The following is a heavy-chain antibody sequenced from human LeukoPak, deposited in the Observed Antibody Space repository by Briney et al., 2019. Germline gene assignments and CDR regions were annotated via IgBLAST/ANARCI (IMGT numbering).Heavy chain of an antibody. J-gene: IGHJ4*02. Sequence: GGSLRLSCAASGFTFSKNWMSWVRQAPGKGLEWVANIKQDGSEKYYVDSVKGRFTISRDNAKNSLYLQMNSLRAEDTAVYYCAREREYSYAGALDYWGQGTLVTVSS. V-gene: IGHV3-7*01. D-gene: IGHD5-18*01. CDR2: IKQDGSEK. CDR3: AREREYSYAGALDY. CDR1: GFTFSKNW.